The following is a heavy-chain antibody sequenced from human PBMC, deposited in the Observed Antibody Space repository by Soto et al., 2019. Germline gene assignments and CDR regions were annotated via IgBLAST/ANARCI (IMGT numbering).Heavy chain of an antibody. J-gene: IGHJ3*02. D-gene: IGHD3-10*01. CDR2: ISGSGGST. V-gene: IGHV3-23*01. CDR1: GFTFSSYA. CDR3: AKGMVRGPQYTPDAFDI. Sequence: GGSMRLSSAASGFTFSSYAMSCVSPAEGGGLEWVSAISGSGGSTYYADSVKGRFTISRDNSKNTLYLQMNSLRAEDTAVYYRAKGMVRGPQYTPDAFDIWGQGTMVTVSS.